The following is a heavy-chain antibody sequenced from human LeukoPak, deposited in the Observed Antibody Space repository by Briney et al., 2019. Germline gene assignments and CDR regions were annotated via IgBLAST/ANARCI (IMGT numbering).Heavy chain of an antibody. CDR2: IASDGSST. V-gene: IGHV3-74*01. Sequence: EGSLRLSCAASGFTFSSYWMNWVRQAPGKGLVWVSRIASDGSSTTYADSVKGRFSISRDNAKNTLYLQMNSLRVEDTAVYYCARGRPHGNDYWGQGTLVTVSS. J-gene: IGHJ4*02. CDR1: GFTFSSYW. D-gene: IGHD4-23*01. CDR3: ARGRPHGNDY.